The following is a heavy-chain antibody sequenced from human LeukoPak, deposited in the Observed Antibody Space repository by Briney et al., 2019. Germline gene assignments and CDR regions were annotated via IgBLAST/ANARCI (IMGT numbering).Heavy chain of an antibody. J-gene: IGHJ3*02. V-gene: IGHV3-53*01. CDR1: GFTVSSNY. CDR3: ARARVGATWARIWKLDAFDI. D-gene: IGHD1-26*01. Sequence: GGSLRLSCAASGFTVSSNYMSSVRQAAGKGLEWDSVIYSGGNRYYADSVKGRFTISRDNSKNTLYLQMNSLRAEDTAVYYCARARVGATWARIWKLDAFDIWGQGTMVTVSS. CDR2: IYSGGNR.